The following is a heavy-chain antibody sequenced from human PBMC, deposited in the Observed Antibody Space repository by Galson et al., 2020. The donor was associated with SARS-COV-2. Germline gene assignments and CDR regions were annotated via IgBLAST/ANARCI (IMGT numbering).Heavy chain of an antibody. V-gene: IGHV5-51*01. CDR2: IYPGDSDT. D-gene: IGHD4-17*01. CDR1: GYSFSDSW. CDR3: ARRFTTVTTFDVFDI. Sequence: GESLQISCKGSGYSFSDSWIGWVRQMHGKGLEWMGNIYPGDSDTRYSPSFQGRVTISADKSISTAYLQWSSLKASDTATYYCARRFTTVTTFDVFDIWGQGTRVTVSS. J-gene: IGHJ3*02.